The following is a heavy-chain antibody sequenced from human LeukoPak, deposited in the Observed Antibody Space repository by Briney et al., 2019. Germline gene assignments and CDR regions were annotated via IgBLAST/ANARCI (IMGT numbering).Heavy chain of an antibody. V-gene: IGHV3-23*01. CDR3: AKAASSSWPSYQYGMDV. J-gene: IGHJ6*02. D-gene: IGHD6-13*01. Sequence: PGGSLRLSCAASGFTVSSNYMSWVRQAPGKGLEWVSVITGSGKNTYYADSVKGRFTISKDNSKNTVYLQMNDLRVDDTAVYYCAKAASSSWPSYQYGMDVWGQGTTVTVSS. CDR2: ITGSGKNT. CDR1: GFTVSSNY.